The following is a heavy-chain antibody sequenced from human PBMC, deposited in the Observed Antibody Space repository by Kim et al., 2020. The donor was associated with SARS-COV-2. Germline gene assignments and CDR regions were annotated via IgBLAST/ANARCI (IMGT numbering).Heavy chain of an antibody. V-gene: IGHV4-61*01. Sequence: SETLSLTCTVSGDSVSTFTYHWTWIRQPPGKGLEWIGYVSYRGDTYFNPSLESRLTMSVDTSKNQFSVSLRSVTAADTAIYFCATVTMMDRNVEKWGRGALVTVSS. D-gene: IGHD3-22*01. CDR3: ATVTMMDRNVEK. J-gene: IGHJ4*02. CDR2: VSYRGDT. CDR1: GDSVSTFTYH.